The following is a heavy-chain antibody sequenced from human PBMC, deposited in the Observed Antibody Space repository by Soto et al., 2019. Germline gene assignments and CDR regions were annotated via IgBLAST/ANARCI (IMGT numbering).Heavy chain of an antibody. Sequence: GGSLRLSCAASGFTFSSYSMNWVRQAPGKGLEWVSSISSSSSYIYYADSVKGRFTISRDNAKNSLYLQMNSLRAEDTAVYYCARARVSARFGEHDAFDIWGQGTMVTVSS. V-gene: IGHV3-21*01. CDR2: ISSSSSYI. CDR3: ARARVSARFGEHDAFDI. D-gene: IGHD3-10*01. CDR1: GFTFSSYS. J-gene: IGHJ3*02.